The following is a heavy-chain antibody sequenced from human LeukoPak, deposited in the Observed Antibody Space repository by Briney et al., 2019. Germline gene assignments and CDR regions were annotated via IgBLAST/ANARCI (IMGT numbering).Heavy chain of an antibody. Sequence: GSLRLSCAASGFTFSNYAMHWVRQAPGKGLEWVAVISYDGSNKYYADSVKGRFTISRDNSKNTLYLQMNSLRAEDTAVYYCASAGCSGGTCYSGGTPGYMDVWGKGTTVTVSS. CDR3: ASAGCSGGTCYSGGTPGYMDV. CDR1: GFTFSNYA. V-gene: IGHV3-30*04. J-gene: IGHJ6*03. D-gene: IGHD2-15*01. CDR2: ISYDGSNK.